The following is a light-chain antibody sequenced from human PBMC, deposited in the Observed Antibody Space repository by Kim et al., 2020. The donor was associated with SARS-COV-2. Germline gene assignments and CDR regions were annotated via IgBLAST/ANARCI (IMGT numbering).Light chain of an antibody. CDR3: QAWDSSTHNYV. J-gene: IGLJ1*01. CDR2: QDN. CDR1: KLGDKY. Sequence: SYELTQPPSVSVSPGQTASITCSGYKLGDKYVSWYQQKPGQSPVVVIYQDNQRPSGIFERFSGSNSGNTATLTISGTQAMDEADYYCQAWDSSTHNYVFGCGTKVTVL. V-gene: IGLV3-1*01.